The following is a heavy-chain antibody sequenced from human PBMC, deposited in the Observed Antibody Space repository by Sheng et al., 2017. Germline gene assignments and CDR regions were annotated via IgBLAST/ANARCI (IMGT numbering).Heavy chain of an antibody. J-gene: IGHJ6*03. Sequence: QVQLVQSGAEVKKPGSSVKVSCKASGGTFSSYAISWVRQAPGQGLEWMGGIIPILGIANYAQKFQGRVTITADKSTSTAYMELSSLRSEDTAVYYCARYSYGYGLFYYYMDVWGQGTTVTVSS. CDR2: IIPILGIA. D-gene: IGHD5-18*01. V-gene: IGHV1-69*10. CDR1: GGTFSSYA. CDR3: ARYSYGYGLFYYYMDV.